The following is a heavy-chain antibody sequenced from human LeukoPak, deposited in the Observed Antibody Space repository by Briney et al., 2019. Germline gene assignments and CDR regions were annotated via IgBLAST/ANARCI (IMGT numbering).Heavy chain of an antibody. Sequence: SETLSLTCTVSGGSISSYYWSWIRQPPGKGLEWIGYIYYSGSTNYNPSLKSRVTISVDTSKNQFSLKLTSVTAADTAVYYCATRRGDGYSIDYWGQGTLVTVSS. D-gene: IGHD5-24*01. CDR2: IYYSGST. J-gene: IGHJ4*02. CDR1: GGSISSYY. CDR3: ATRRGDGYSIDY. V-gene: IGHV4-59*08.